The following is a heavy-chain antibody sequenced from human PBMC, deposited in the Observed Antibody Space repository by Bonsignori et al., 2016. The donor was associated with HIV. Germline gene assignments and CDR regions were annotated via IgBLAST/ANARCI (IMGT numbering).Heavy chain of an antibody. Sequence: WVRQAPGQGLEWMGWMNPNSGNTGYAQKFQGRVTMTRNTSISTAYMELSSLRSEDTAVYYCARGRDQAIQLWYLGYYYMDVWGKGTTVTVSS. CDR3: ARGRDQAIQLWYLGYYYMDV. D-gene: IGHD5-18*01. V-gene: IGHV1-8*01. CDR2: MNPNSGNT. J-gene: IGHJ6*03.